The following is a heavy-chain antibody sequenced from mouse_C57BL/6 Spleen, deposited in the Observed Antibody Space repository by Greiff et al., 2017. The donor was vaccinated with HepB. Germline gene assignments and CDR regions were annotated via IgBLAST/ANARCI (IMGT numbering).Heavy chain of an antibody. J-gene: IGHJ2*01. CDR2: IYPGNSDT. CDR1: GYTFTSYW. V-gene: IGHV1-5*01. D-gene: IGHD1-1*01. CDR3: TRCPLHYYGSSLSCFDY. Sequence: VHVKQSGTVLARPGASVKMSCKTSGYTFTSYWMHWVKQRPGQGLEWIGAIYPGNSDTSYNQKFKGKAKLTAVTSASTAYMELSSLTNEDSAVYYCTRCPLHYYGSSLSCFDYWGQGTTLTVSS.